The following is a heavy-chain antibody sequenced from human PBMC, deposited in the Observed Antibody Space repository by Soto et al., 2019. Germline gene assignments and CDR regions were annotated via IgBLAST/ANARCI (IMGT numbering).Heavy chain of an antibody. J-gene: IGHJ5*02. D-gene: IGHD3-9*01. Sequence: ASVKVSCKASGYTFTSYAMHWVRRAPGQRLEWMGWINAGNGNTKYSQKFQGRVTITRDTSASTAYMELSSLRSEDTAVYYCARGEYDILTGYSPQYNWFDPWGQGTLVTVSS. CDR1: GYTFTSYA. CDR3: ARGEYDILTGYSPQYNWFDP. CDR2: INAGNGNT. V-gene: IGHV1-3*01.